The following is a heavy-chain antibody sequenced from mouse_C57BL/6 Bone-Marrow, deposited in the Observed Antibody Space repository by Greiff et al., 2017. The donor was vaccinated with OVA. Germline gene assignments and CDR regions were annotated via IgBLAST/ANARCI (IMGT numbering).Heavy chain of an antibody. CDR1: GYTFTSYW. Sequence: VQLQQSGAELVKPGASVKLSCKASGYTFTSYWMQWVKQRPGQGLEWIGEIDPSDSYTNYNQKFKGKATLTVDTSSSTAYMQLSSLTSEDSAVYYCARDGNYVSYAMDYWGQGTSVTVSS. V-gene: IGHV1-50*01. J-gene: IGHJ4*01. CDR2: IDPSDSYT. D-gene: IGHD2-1*01. CDR3: ARDGNYVSYAMDY.